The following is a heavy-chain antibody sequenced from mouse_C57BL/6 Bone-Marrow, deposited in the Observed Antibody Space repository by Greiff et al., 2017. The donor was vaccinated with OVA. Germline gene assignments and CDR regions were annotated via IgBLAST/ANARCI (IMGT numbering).Heavy chain of an antibody. D-gene: IGHD2-5*01. V-gene: IGHV8-8*01. CDR2: ICWGDDK. Sequence: QVTLKVSGPGILQPSQTLSLTCSFSGFSLSTFGMGVGWIRPPPGKGLEWLAHICWGDDKYYNPALKSRPTNSKDTSKTQVFLKIANVDTADTATYYCARGDSNYDWFAYWGQGTLVTVSA. CDR1: GFSLSTFGMG. J-gene: IGHJ3*01. CDR3: ARGDSNYDWFAY.